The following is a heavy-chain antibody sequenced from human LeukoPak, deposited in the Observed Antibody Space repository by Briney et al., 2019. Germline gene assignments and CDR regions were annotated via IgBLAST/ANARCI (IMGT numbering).Heavy chain of an antibody. CDR3: AQDRSDQGIWGSDN. D-gene: IGHD7-27*01. Sequence: GGSLRLSCAASGFTFSSYWMTWVRQAPGKGLEWVANIKQDEREIYYVDSVKGRFTISRDNAKNSLYLQMNSLRAEDTAVYYCAQDRSDQGIWGSDNWGRGTLVTVSS. J-gene: IGHJ4*02. CDR2: IKQDEREI. V-gene: IGHV3-7*05. CDR1: GFTFSSYW.